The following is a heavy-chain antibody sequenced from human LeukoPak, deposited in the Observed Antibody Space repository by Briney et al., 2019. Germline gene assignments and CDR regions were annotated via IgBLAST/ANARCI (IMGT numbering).Heavy chain of an antibody. J-gene: IGHJ2*01. CDR1: GFTFDNYW. CDR2: INQGGSDR. CDR3: AKNAL. Sequence: GGSLRLWCAVSGFTFDNYWMSWVRQAPGKGLEWVAKINQGGSDRYYVDSVKGRFTISRDNAKNSLYLQMNSLRAEDTAVYYCAKNALWGRGTLVTVSS. V-gene: IGHV3-7*01.